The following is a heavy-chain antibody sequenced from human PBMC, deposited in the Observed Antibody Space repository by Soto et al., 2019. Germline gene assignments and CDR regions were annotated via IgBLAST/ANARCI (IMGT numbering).Heavy chain of an antibody. CDR3: AKDMYDLWSGIFDY. D-gene: IGHD3-3*01. J-gene: IGHJ4*02. V-gene: IGHV3-30*18. CDR1: GFTFSSYG. Sequence: GGSLRLSCAASGFTFSSYGMHWVRQAPGKGLEWVAVISYDGSNKYYADSVKGRFTISRDNSKNTLYLQMNSLRAEDTAVYYCAKDMYDLWSGIFDYWGQGTLVTVSS. CDR2: ISYDGSNK.